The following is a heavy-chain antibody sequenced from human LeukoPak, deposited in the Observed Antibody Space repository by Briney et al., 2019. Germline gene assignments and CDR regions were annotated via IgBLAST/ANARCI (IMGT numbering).Heavy chain of an antibody. CDR1: GGSFSGYY. D-gene: IGHD4-11*01. V-gene: IGHV4-34*01. CDR2: INHSGST. CDR3: ARGATVYRRAFDY. Sequence: PSETLSLTCAVYGGSFSGYYWSWIRQPPGKGLERIGEINHSGSTNYNPSLKSRVTISVDTSKNQFSLKLSSVTAADTAVYYCARGATVYRRAFDYWGQGTLVTVSS. J-gene: IGHJ4*02.